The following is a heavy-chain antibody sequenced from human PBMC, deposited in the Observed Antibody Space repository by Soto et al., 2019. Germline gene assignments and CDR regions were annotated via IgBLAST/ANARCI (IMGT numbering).Heavy chain of an antibody. Sequence: VQLQESGPGLVRPSGTLSLTCAVSGGSISSRNWWSWVRQPPGKGLEWIGDIYHSGSTSYNPSLKSRVTMSVDESNNHFSLNLSSVTAADTAVYYCARLDSSSWYLWGQGTLVTVSS. CDR3: ARLDSSSWYL. CDR2: IYHSGST. J-gene: IGHJ4*02. CDR1: GGSISSRNW. D-gene: IGHD6-13*01. V-gene: IGHV4-4*02.